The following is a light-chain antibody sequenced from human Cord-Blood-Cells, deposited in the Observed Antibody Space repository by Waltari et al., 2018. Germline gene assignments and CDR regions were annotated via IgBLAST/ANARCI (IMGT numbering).Light chain of an antibody. Sequence: IVLPQSPATLSLSPGERATISFRASQSVSSYLACYQQKPGQARRLLIYDASNRATGIPARFGGIGSGTDFTLTISSLEPEDFAVYYCQLRSNWPPLTFGGGTKVEIK. CDR3: QLRSNWPPLT. CDR1: QSVSSY. CDR2: DAS. J-gene: IGKJ4*01. V-gene: IGKV3-11*01.